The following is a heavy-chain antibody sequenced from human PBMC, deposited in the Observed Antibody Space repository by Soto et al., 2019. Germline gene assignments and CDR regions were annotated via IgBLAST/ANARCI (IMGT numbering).Heavy chain of an antibody. CDR1: GGSFSGYY. Sequence: SETLSLTCAVYGGSFSGYYWSWIRQSPGKGLEWIGEIDDTGSTNYNPSLKSRVTMSVDTSKNQFYLNLTSVTAADTAVYYCARGTDTWFFALWGRGTLVTVSS. D-gene: IGHD3-9*01. J-gene: IGHJ2*01. CDR3: ARGTDTWFFAL. V-gene: IGHV4-34*01. CDR2: IDDTGST.